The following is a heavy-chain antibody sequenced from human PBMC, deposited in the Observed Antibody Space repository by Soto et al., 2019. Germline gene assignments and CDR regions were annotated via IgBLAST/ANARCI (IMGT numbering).Heavy chain of an antibody. Sequence: SETLSLTCSVSGGSISGPYWSWIRQSPGKGLEWLGYVYYTGSTNYSPSLRSRVSISVDTSKNEFSLRLSSVTAADTAVYFCARSVAVPGAHIDYWGQGTQVTVSS. CDR3: ARSVAVPGAHIDY. J-gene: IGHJ4*02. CDR1: GGSISGPY. D-gene: IGHD6-19*01. V-gene: IGHV4-59*11. CDR2: VYYTGST.